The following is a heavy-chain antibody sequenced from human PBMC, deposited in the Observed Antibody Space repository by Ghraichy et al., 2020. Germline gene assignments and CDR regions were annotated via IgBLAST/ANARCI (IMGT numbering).Heavy chain of an antibody. D-gene: IGHD5-12*01. V-gene: IGHV4-38-2*02. CDR3: AKDTRIVAERYFGMDV. CDR2: MYHSGST. J-gene: IGHJ6*02. CDR1: GYSISSGHY. Sequence: SETLSLSCAVSGYSISSGHYWDWIRQPPGKGLEWIGTMYHSGSTYYNPSLGSRVTISLDTSKNQFSLKLTSVTAADTAVYYCAKDTRIVAERYFGMDVWGQGTTVTVSS.